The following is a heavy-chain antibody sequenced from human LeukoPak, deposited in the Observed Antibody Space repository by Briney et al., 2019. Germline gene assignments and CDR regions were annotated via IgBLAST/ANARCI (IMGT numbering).Heavy chain of an antibody. D-gene: IGHD2-2*02. CDR3: AKGGWTYCSSTSCYIPYFDY. Sequence: PGRSLTLSCAASGFTFDDYAMQWVRQAPGKCLEWVSGISLDSGSIGYAASVKGPFTISRDNAKHSLYLQMNSLRAEDMALYYCAKGGWTYCSSTSCYIPYFDYCGQGTLVTVSS. J-gene: IGHJ4*02. CDR1: GFTFDDYA. CDR2: ISLDSGSI. V-gene: IGHV3-9*03.